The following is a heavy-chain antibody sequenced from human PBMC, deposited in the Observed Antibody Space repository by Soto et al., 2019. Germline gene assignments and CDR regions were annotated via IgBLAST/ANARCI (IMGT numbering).Heavy chain of an antibody. D-gene: IGHD2-8*01. CDR1: GGSISSSSYY. CDR3: GRDIVLMVYAAPSGYYFDY. V-gene: IGHV4-39*02. CDR2: IYYSGST. J-gene: IGHJ4*02. Sequence: PSETLSLTCTVSGGSISSSSYYWGWIRQPPGKGLEWIGSIYYSGSTYYNPSLKSRVTISVDTSKNQFSLKLSSVTAADTAVYYCGRDIVLMVYAAPSGYYFDYWGQGTLVTVSS.